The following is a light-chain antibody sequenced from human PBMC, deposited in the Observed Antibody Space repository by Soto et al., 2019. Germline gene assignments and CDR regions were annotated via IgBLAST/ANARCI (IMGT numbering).Light chain of an antibody. CDR1: QSVTNY. CDR3: QQYNNWPYT. Sequence: EIFLTQSPDTLSLSPGERATLSCRASQSVTNYIAWYQQRPGQAPRLLIYDASNRATGVPARFSGSGSGTDFTLTISDLEPADFGLYYCQQYNNWPYTFGQGTKLEIK. V-gene: IGKV3-11*01. CDR2: DAS. J-gene: IGKJ2*01.